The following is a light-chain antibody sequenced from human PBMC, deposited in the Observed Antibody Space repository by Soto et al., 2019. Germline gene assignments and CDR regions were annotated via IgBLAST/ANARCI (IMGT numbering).Light chain of an antibody. CDR3: QQYNTYPIT. CDR2: GAS. Sequence: DIQMTQSPSSLAASVGDRVTSTCRASQGITNFLSWFQQKPGKAAKSLMYGASNLLSGVASRFSGSGFGTDFTLTISSLQPEDFATYYCQQYNTYPITFGQGTRLEIK. J-gene: IGKJ5*01. V-gene: IGKV1-16*01. CDR1: QGITNF.